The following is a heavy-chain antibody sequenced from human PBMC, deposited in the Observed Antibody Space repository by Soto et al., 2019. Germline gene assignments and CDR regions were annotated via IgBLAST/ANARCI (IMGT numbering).Heavy chain of an antibody. J-gene: IGHJ4*02. CDR1: GYTFTSYA. V-gene: IGHV1-3*01. CDR2: INAGNGNT. D-gene: IGHD3-10*01. Sequence: GASVKVSCKASGYTFTSYAMHWVRQAPGQRLEWMGWINAGNGNTKYSQKFQGRVTITRDTSASTAYMELSSLRSEDTAVYYCAREGPHYYGSGSGGDYWGQGTLVTVSS. CDR3: AREGPHYYGSGSGGDY.